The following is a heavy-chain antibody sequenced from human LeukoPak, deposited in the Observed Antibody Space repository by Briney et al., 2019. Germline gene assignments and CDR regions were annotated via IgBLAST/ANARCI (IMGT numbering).Heavy chain of an antibody. V-gene: IGHV3-73*01. CDR1: GFTFSGSA. CDR2: IRSKANSYAT. D-gene: IGHD3-16*02. CDR3: TVHTYYDYVWGSYRHDY. Sequence: GRSLRLSCAASGFTFSGSAMHWVRQASGKGLEWVGRIRSKANSYATAYAASVKGRFTISRDDSKNTAYLQMNSLKTEDTAVYYCTVHTYYDYVWGSYRHDYWGQGTLVTVSS. J-gene: IGHJ4*02.